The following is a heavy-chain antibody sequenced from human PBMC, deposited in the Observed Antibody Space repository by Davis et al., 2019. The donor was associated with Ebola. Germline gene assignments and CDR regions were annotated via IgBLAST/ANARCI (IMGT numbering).Heavy chain of an antibody. Sequence: SETLSLTCTVSGGSISSYYWSWIRQAPGKGLEWIGYIYYTGSSNYNPSLKSRVTMSVDTSKNEFSLKLSSVTAADTAMYYCARDLAAAGTGWFDPWGQGTLVTVSS. J-gene: IGHJ5*02. V-gene: IGHV4-59*01. D-gene: IGHD6-13*01. CDR3: ARDLAAAGTGWFDP. CDR2: IYYTGSS. CDR1: GGSISSYY.